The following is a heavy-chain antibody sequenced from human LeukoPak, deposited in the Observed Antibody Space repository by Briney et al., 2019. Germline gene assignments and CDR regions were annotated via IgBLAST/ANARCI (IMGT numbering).Heavy chain of an antibody. J-gene: IGHJ3*02. D-gene: IGHD6-19*01. V-gene: IGHV3-7*01. Sequence: GGSLRLSCVVSGFIFRDYGLSWVRQAPGKGLEWVANIKQDGSEKYYVDSVKGRFTISRDNAKNSLYLQMNSLRAEDTAVYYCAREQWLVLGGAFDIWGQGTMVTVSS. CDR2: IKQDGSEK. CDR1: GFIFRDYG. CDR3: AREQWLVLGGAFDI.